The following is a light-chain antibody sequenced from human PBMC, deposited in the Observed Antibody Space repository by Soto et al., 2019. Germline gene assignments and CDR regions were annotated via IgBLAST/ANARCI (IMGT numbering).Light chain of an antibody. CDR1: QSISSN. CDR2: GAS. V-gene: IGKV3-15*01. CDR3: QQCDNWPGA. Sequence: DIVLTQSPATLSVSLGERATLSCWASQSISSNLAWYQHKPGQAPRLLIFGASTRATGIPDRFSGSGSGTYFTLTINNLQSEDVALYYCQQCDNWPGAFGPGTKVEIK. J-gene: IGKJ1*01.